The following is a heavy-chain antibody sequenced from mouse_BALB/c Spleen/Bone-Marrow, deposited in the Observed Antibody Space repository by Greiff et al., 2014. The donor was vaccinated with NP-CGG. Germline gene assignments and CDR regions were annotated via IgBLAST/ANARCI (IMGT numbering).Heavy chain of an antibody. CDR1: GYDFTNYL. CDR3: ARSRGYDVGPFAF. Sequence: QVQLQQSGAELVRPGTSVKVSCKASGYDFTNYLIEWVKQRPGQGLEWIGVINPGSGSSNYNENFKGKATLTADRSSSTAYMLLNSLTSDDSAVYFCARSRGYDVGPFAFWGQGTLVTVSA. V-gene: IGHV1-54*01. D-gene: IGHD2-2*01. J-gene: IGHJ3*01. CDR2: INPGSGSS.